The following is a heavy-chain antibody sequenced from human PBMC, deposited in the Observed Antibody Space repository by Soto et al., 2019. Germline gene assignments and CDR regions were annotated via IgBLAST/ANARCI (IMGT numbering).Heavy chain of an antibody. CDR2: ISSRSSTI. CDR1: GFTFSSYS. CDR3: AGVTTEDLDY. V-gene: IGHV3-48*02. Sequence: EVTLVESGGGLVQPGGSLRLSCAASGFTFSSYSMNWVRQAPGTGLEWVSYISSRSSTIYYADSVKGRFTISRDNAKNALYLQTNSLRDEDTAVYYGAGVTTEDLDYWGQGTLVTVSS. D-gene: IGHD4-17*01. J-gene: IGHJ4*02.